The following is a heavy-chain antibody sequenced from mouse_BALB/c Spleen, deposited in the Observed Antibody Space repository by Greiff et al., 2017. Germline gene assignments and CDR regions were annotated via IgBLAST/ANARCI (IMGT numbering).Heavy chain of an antibody. CDR1: GFTFSSFG. J-gene: IGHJ1*01. V-gene: IGHV5-17*02. CDR3: ARYGYDGYFDV. Sequence: EVNLVESGGGLVQPGGSRKLSCAASGFTFSSFGMHWVRQAPEKGLEWVAYISSGSSTIYYADTVKGRFTISRDNPKNTLFLQMTSLRSEDTAMYYCARYGYDGYFDVWGAGTTVTVSS. CDR2: ISSGSSTI. D-gene: IGHD2-2*01.